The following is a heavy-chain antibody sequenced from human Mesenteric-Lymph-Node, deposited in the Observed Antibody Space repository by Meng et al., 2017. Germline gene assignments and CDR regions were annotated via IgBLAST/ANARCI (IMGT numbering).Heavy chain of an antibody. CDR1: GGSFSGYY. D-gene: IGHD3-22*01. CDR3: AREMYYYDSSGYYYLYYFDY. V-gene: IGHV4-34*01. CDR2: INHSGST. J-gene: IGHJ4*02. Sequence: GSLRLSCAVYGGSFSGYYWSWIRQPPGKGLEWIGEINHSGSTNYNPSLKSRVTISVDTSKNQFSLKLSSVTAADTAVYYCAREMYYYDSSGYYYLYYFDYWGQGTLVTVSS.